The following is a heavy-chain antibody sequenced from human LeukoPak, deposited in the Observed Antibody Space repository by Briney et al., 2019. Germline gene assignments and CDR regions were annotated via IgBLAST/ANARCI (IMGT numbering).Heavy chain of an antibody. J-gene: IGHJ5*02. D-gene: IGHD3-10*01. CDR2: IYDSGST. V-gene: IGHV4-39*01. CDR1: GGSIRGSYYY. Sequence: PSETLSLTCAGSGGSIRGSYYYWGWIRQPPGKGLDWIGSIYDSGSTYYNPSLKSRVTVSVDTSKNQFSLTPYSVTAADTALYYCARHYGPWGPGTLVTASS. CDR3: ARHYGP.